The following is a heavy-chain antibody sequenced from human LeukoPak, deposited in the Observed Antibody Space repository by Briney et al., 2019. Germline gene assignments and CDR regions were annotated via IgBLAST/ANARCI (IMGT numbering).Heavy chain of an antibody. CDR3: TWLAQQLVQQYNWFDP. CDR2: ISAYNGNT. CDR1: GYTFTSYG. J-gene: IGHJ5*02. V-gene: IGHV1-18*01. Sequence: ASAKVSCKASGYTFTSYGISWVRQAPGQGLEWMGWISAYNGNTNYAQKFQGRVTMTRDTSISTAYMELSRLRSDDTAVYYCTWLAQQLVQQYNWFDPWGQGTLVTVSS. D-gene: IGHD6-13*01.